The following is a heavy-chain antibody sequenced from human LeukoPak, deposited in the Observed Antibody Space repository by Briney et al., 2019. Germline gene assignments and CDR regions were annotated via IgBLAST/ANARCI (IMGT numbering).Heavy chain of an antibody. CDR2: INPNSGGT. CDR3: ARDGVYSSGWYGDY. V-gene: IGHV1-2*02. Sequence: GASVKVSCKASGYTFTVYYMHWVRQAPGQGLEWMGWINPNSGGTNYAQKFQGRVTMTRDTSISTAYMELSRLRSDDTAVYYCARDGVYSSGWYGDYWGQGTMVTVSS. J-gene: IGHJ4*02. CDR1: GYTFTVYY. D-gene: IGHD6-19*01.